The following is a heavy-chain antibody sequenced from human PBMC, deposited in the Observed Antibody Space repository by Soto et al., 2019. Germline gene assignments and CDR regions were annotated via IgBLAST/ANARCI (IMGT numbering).Heavy chain of an antibody. Sequence: GGSLRLSCAAFEFTFSNYAMTWVRQAPGRGLEWVSTISTSGDGTYYTDSVKGRFTISRDNSKNTLYLQMDSLRAEDTAVYYCAKDRPNSSSSKMDVWGKGTTVTVSS. J-gene: IGHJ6*04. CDR1: EFTFSNYA. D-gene: IGHD6-6*01. CDR2: ISTSGDGT. V-gene: IGHV3-23*01. CDR3: AKDRPNSSSSKMDV.